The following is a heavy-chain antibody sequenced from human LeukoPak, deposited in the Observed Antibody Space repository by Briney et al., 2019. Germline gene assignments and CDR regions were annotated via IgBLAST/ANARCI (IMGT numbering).Heavy chain of an antibody. D-gene: IGHD4-17*01. CDR3: ARAVVYGDYQIFDY. CDR2: IKQDGSEK. V-gene: IGHV3-7*01. J-gene: IGHJ4*02. Sequence: GGSLRFSVPASGFTFRSFGMTWFRQAPGKGLEGVPNIKQDGSEKYYVDSVKGRFTISRDNAKNSLYLQMNSLKAEDTAVYYCARAVVYGDYQIFDYWGQGTLVTVSS. CDR1: GFTFRSFG.